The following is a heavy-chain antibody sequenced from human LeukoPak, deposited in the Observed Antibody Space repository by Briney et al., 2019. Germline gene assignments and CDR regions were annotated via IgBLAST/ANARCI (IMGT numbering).Heavy chain of an antibody. J-gene: IGHJ5*02. Sequence: SETLSLTCAVSGYSISSGYYWGWLRPPPGKGLEWIGEINHSGSTNYNPSLKSRVTISVDTSKNQFSLQLNSVTAGDTSVYYWARGRQGDGDQRNWFDHWGQGTLVTVSS. D-gene: IGHD4-17*01. CDR2: INHSGST. V-gene: IGHV4-38-2*01. CDR3: ARGRQGDGDQRNWFDH. CDR1: GYSISSGYY.